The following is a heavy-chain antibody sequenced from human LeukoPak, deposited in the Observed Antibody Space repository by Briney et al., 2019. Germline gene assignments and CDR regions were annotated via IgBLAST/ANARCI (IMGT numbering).Heavy chain of an antibody. Sequence: SVKVSCKASGGTFSSYAISWVRQAPGQGLEWMGGIIPIFGTANYAQKFQGRVTITADESMSTAYMELSSLRSEDTAVYYCPRDQSSVDAFDIWGQGTMVTVSS. J-gene: IGHJ3*02. CDR2: IIPIFGTA. V-gene: IGHV1-69*01. CDR1: GGTFSSYA. CDR3: PRDQSSVDAFDI. D-gene: IGHD5/OR15-5a*01.